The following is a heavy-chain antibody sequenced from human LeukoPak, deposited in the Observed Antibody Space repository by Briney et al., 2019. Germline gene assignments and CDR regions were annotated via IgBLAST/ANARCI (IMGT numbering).Heavy chain of an antibody. Sequence: GGSLRLSCAASGFTFSDYYMSWIRQAPGKGLEWISYISSSGSTIYYADSVKGRFTISRDNAKNSLYLQMNSLRAEDTAVYYCARASLVTAGWFDPWGQGTLVTVSS. CDR2: ISSSGSTI. D-gene: IGHD2-21*02. CDR3: ARASLVTAGWFDP. J-gene: IGHJ5*02. V-gene: IGHV3-11*01. CDR1: GFTFSDYY.